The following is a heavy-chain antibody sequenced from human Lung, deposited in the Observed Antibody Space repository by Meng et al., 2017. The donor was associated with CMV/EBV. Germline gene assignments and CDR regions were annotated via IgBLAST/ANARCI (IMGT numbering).Heavy chain of an antibody. Sequence: SMKISCAASGFTFDDYSMHWVRQAPGKGLEWVSGISWNSANTGYADSVKGRFTISRDNGHNSLFLQMNSLRAEDTALYYCVKVGVGFWENWGQGTLVTVSS. CDR2: ISWNSANT. CDR3: VKVGVGFWEN. V-gene: IGHV3-9*01. D-gene: IGHD3-10*01. J-gene: IGHJ4*02. CDR1: GFTFDDYS.